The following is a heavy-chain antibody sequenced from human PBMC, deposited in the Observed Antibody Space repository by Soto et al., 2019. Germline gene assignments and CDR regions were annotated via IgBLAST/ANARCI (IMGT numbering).Heavy chain of an antibody. CDR1: GFTFSNAW. Sequence: EVQLVESGGGLVKPGGSHRLSCAASGFTFSNAWMSWVRQAPGKGLEWVGRILSKTDGGTTDYAAPVKGRFTISRDDLKNTLYLQMNSLKTEDTAVYYCTTVANMAVAGVGDSWGQGTLVTVSS. V-gene: IGHV3-15*01. CDR2: ILSKTDGGTT. D-gene: IGHD6-19*01. CDR3: TTVANMAVAGVGDS. J-gene: IGHJ4*02.